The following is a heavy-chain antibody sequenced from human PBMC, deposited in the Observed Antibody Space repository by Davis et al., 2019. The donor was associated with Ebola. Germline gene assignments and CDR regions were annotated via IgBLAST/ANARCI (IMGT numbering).Heavy chain of an antibody. D-gene: IGHD5-18*01. CDR1: GGSISSGGYS. V-gene: IGHV4-30-2*01. Sequence: SETLSLTCTVPGGSISSGGYSWSWIRQPPGKGLEWIGYTYHSGNTYYNPSLKSRVTISVDTSKNQFSLKLGSVTAAETAVYYCARGRRYSYGPPRYWGQGTLVTVSS. J-gene: IGHJ4*02. CDR2: TYHSGNT. CDR3: ARGRRYSYGPPRY.